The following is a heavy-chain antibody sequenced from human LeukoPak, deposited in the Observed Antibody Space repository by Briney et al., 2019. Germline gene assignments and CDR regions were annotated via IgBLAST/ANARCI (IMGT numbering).Heavy chain of an antibody. D-gene: IGHD4-23*01. CDR3: ARATYSVDYGGNANGGYFDY. J-gene: IGHJ4*02. CDR2: INPNGGST. CDR1: GYTFTSYY. V-gene: IGHV1-46*01. Sequence: ASVKVSCKASGYTFTSYYMHWVRQAPGQGLEWMGIINPNGGSTSYAQKFQGRVTMTRDMSTSTVYMELSSLRSEDTAVYYCARATYSVDYGGNANGGYFDYWGQGTLVTVSS.